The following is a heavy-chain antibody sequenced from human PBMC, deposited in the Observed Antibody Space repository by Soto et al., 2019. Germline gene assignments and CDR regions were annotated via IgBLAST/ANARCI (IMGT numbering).Heavy chain of an antibody. D-gene: IGHD3-16*01. V-gene: IGHV4-38-2*02. CDR3: ARDLIGHYDSVIYTPAYDCLDP. CDR2: IYHIGST. CDR1: GYSISTRHY. Sequence: SESLCLTCDVSGYSISTRHYSGCVRQHPRKRPAWIWSIYHIGSTSYNPPLKSRVTISVDTSKNQFSLKLTSVTAAATALYFCARDLIGHYDSVIYTPAYDCLDPSCQAPQVT. J-gene: IGHJ5*02.